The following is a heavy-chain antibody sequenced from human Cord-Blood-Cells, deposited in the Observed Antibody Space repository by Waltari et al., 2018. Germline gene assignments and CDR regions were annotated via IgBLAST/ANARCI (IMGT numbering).Heavy chain of an antibody. V-gene: IGHV4-39*01. J-gene: IGHJ4*02. CDR2: IYYRGST. D-gene: IGHD4-17*01. Sequence: QLQLQESGPGLVKPSETLSLTCTVSGGSISSSSYYWGWIRQPPGKGLEWIGSIYYRGSTYYNPSPRGRVTISVDTSKNQFSLKLSSVTAADTAVYYCAATLSVTFDYWGQGTLVTVSS. CDR1: GGSISSSSYY. CDR3: AATLSVTFDY.